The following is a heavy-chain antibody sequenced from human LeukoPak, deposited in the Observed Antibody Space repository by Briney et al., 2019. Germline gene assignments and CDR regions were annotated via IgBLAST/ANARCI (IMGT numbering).Heavy chain of an antibody. J-gene: IGHJ4*02. CDR2: INPSGGST. Sequence: ASVKVSCKASGYTFTSYYMHWVRQAPGQGLEWMGIINPSGGSTSYAQKFQGRVTMTRDTSTSTVYTELSSLRSEDTAVYYCARDPSLSAVAGTEGHDYWGQGTLVTVSS. CDR3: ARDPSLSAVAGTEGHDY. CDR1: GYTFTSYY. D-gene: IGHD6-19*01. V-gene: IGHV1-46*01.